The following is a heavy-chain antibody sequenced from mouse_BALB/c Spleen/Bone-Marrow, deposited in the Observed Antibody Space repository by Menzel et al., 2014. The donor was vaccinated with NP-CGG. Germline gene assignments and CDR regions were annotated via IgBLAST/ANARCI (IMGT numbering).Heavy chain of an antibody. V-gene: IGHV3-1*02. CDR2: IHYSGST. CDR1: GYSITSGYS. J-gene: IGHJ1*01. CDR3: ARRGSSSYWYFDV. D-gene: IGHD1-1*01. Sequence: EVKLQESGPDLVKPSQSLSLTCTVTGYSITSGYSCHWIRQFPGNKLEWMGYIHYSGSTYYNPSLKSRISITRDTSKNQFFLQLNSVTTEDTATYYCARRGSSSYWYFDVWGAGTTVTVSS.